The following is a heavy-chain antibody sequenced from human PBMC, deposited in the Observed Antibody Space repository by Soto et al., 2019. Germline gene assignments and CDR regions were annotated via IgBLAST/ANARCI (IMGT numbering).Heavy chain of an antibody. D-gene: IGHD3-10*01. V-gene: IGHV4-31*03. CDR2: IYYSGST. CDR1: GGSISSGGYY. Sequence: SETLSLTCTVSGGSISSGGYYWSWIRQHPGKGLEWIGYIYYSGSTYYNPSLKSRVTISVDTSKNQFSLKLSSVTAADTAVYYCARVEGRYGSGSYNFDYWGQGTLVTVSS. J-gene: IGHJ4*02. CDR3: ARVEGRYGSGSYNFDY.